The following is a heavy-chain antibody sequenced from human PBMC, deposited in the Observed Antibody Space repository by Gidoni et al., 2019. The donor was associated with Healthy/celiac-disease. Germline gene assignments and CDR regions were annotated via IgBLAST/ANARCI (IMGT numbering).Heavy chain of an antibody. Sequence: QVHLQQWGAGLSKPPETLSLTCVAYGGSFSGYYWSWIRQPPGEGLEWIGDINHSGSTNFYPYLKSRVTISVNTSKNQFSLKLSAVTAADAAVYYCARGPYVRAFYIWGRGTMVTVSS. CDR1: GGSFSGYY. D-gene: IGHD3-16*01. CDR3: ARGPYVRAFYI. V-gene: IGHV4-34*01. CDR2: INHSGST. J-gene: IGHJ3*02.